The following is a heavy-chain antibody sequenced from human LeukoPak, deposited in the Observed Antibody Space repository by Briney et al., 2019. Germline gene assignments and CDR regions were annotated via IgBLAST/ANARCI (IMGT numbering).Heavy chain of an antibody. CDR1: GSTFSGHL. V-gene: IGHV3-30*01. CDR3: AREGDRHLTFDY. CDR2: TAYEGGEK. D-gene: IGHD3-16*01. J-gene: IGHJ4*02. Sequence: GGSLRLSCAASGSTFSGHLLHWVRQAPGKGLEWVAGTAYEGGEKCYADSVSGRFTISRDNSDNTVYLQMNGLRLGDTAVYFCAREGDRHLTFDYWGRGTLVTVSS.